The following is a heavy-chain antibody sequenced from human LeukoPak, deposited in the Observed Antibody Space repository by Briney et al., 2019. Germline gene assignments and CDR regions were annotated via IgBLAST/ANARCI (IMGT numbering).Heavy chain of an antibody. V-gene: IGHV4-39*01. D-gene: IGHD2-15*01. CDR2: IYYSGST. CDR3: ARGGGSLFYYYYYGMDV. J-gene: IGHJ6*02. Sequence: SETLSRTCTVSGGSISSSSYYWGWIRQPPGKGLEWIGSIYYSGSTYYNPSLKSRVTISVDTSKNQFSLKLSSVTAADTAVYYCARGGGSLFYYYYYGMDVWGQGTTVTVSS. CDR1: GGSISSSSYY.